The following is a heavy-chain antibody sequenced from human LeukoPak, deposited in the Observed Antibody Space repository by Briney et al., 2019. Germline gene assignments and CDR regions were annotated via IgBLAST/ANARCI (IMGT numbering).Heavy chain of an antibody. CDR3: ARERAVAGKLLVIAENWFDP. J-gene: IGHJ5*02. Sequence: SQTLSLTCTVSGGSISSGSYYWSWIRQPAGKGLEWIWRIYTSGSTDYNPSLKSRVTISVDTSKNQFSLKLSSVTAADTAVYYCARERAVAGKLLVIAENWFDPWGQGTLVTVSS. CDR1: GGSISSGSYY. V-gene: IGHV4-61*02. D-gene: IGHD6-19*01. CDR2: IYTSGST.